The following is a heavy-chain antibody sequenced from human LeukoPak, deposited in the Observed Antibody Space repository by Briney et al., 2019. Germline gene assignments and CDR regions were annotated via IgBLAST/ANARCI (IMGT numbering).Heavy chain of an antibody. CDR2: IIPILGIA. D-gene: IGHD3-22*01. Sequence: ASVKVSCMASGGTFSSYTISWVRQAPGQGLEWMGRIIPILGIANYAQKFQGRVTITADKSTSTAYMELSSLRSEDTAVYYCASPYDSSGYGYDYWGQGTLVTVSS. CDR3: ASPYDSSGYGYDY. V-gene: IGHV1-69*02. J-gene: IGHJ4*02. CDR1: GGTFSSYT.